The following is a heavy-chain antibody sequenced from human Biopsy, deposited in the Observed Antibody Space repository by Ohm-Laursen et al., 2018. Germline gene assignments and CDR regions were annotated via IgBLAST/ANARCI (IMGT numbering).Heavy chain of an antibody. CDR1: GFTFSSYA. CDR2: ISGNSDII. V-gene: IGHV3-23*01. D-gene: IGHD4-17*01. Sequence: GSLRLSCAASGFTFSSYAMTWFRQAPGKGLEWVSTISGNSDIIYDTDSVKGRFTISRDNSKNTLYLQMNNLRADDTAVYYCALAAAQTVTHFDYWGQGTLVTVSS. J-gene: IGHJ4*02. CDR3: ALAAAQTVTHFDY.